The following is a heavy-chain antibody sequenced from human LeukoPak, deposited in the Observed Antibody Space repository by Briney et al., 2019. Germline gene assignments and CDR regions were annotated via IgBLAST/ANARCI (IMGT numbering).Heavy chain of an antibody. J-gene: IGHJ4*02. Sequence: ASVKVSCKASGYTFTGYYMHWVRQAPGQGLEWMGIINPSGGSTSYAQKFQGRVTMTRDMSTSTVYMELSSLRSEDTAVYYCARDEMATITGFDYWGQGTLVTVSS. CDR2: INPSGGST. V-gene: IGHV1-46*01. CDR3: ARDEMATITGFDY. D-gene: IGHD5-24*01. CDR1: GYTFTGYY.